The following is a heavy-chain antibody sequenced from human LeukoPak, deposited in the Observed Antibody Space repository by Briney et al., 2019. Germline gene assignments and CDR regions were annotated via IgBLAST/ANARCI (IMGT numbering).Heavy chain of an antibody. CDR2: ITGSGDST. D-gene: IGHD2-15*01. Sequence: GGSLRLSCAASGFTFSSNAMNWVRQAPGKGLEWVSGITGSGDSTYYADSVKGRFTISRDNSKNTVYLQLNSLRAEDTAVYYCARQHCSGGDCYFFDWGQGTLVTVSS. CDR1: GFTFSSNA. V-gene: IGHV3-23*01. J-gene: IGHJ4*02. CDR3: ARQHCSGGDCYFFD.